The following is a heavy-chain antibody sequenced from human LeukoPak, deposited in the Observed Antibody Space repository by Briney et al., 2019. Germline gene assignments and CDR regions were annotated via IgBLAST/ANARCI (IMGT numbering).Heavy chain of an antibody. CDR1: VYTFTSYG. CDR3: ASDKAGYCYGSPFDY. D-gene: IGHD5-18*01. Sequence: GASVKVSCKASVYTFTSYGISWVRQAPGQGLEWLGWISAYNGNTNYAQKLQGRVTMTTDTSTSTAYMELRSLRSDDTAVYYCASDKAGYCYGSPFDYWGQGTLVTVSS. CDR2: ISAYNGNT. V-gene: IGHV1-18*01. J-gene: IGHJ4*02.